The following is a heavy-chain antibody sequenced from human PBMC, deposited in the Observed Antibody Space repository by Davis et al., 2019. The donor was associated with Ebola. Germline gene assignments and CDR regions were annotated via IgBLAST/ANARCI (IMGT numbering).Heavy chain of an antibody. D-gene: IGHD3-3*01. CDR3: ARLDYDFWSGYSNWFDP. CDR2: IYYSGST. V-gene: IGHV4-59*08. Sequence: SETLSLTCAVYGGSFSSYYWSWIRQPPGKGLEWIGYIYYSGSTNYNPSLKSRVTISVDTSKNQFSLKLSSVTAADTAVYYCARLDYDFWSGYSNWFDPWGQGTLVTVSS. J-gene: IGHJ5*02. CDR1: GGSFSSYY.